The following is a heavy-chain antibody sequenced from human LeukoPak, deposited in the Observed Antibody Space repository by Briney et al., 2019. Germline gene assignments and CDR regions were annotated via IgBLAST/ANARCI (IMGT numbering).Heavy chain of an antibody. Sequence: PSETLSLTCTVSGGSISSDHWNWIRQPPGKGLEWIGYIYYSGSTNYNPSLKSRVTISVDTSKNQFSLKLSSVTAADTAVYYCARLALGFDPWGQGTLVTVSS. CDR3: ARLALGFDP. D-gene: IGHD2-21*01. CDR1: GGSISSDH. V-gene: IGHV4-59*01. J-gene: IGHJ5*02. CDR2: IYYSGST.